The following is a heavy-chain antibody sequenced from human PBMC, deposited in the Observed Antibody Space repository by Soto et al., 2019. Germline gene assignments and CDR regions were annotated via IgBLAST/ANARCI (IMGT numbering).Heavy chain of an antibody. V-gene: IGHV3-64*01. D-gene: IGHD3-9*01. CDR2: ISSNGGST. CDR1: GFTFSSYA. CDR3: AREHTYYDILTGYPYFDY. J-gene: IGHJ4*02. Sequence: GGSLRLSCAASGFTFSSYAMHWVRQAPGKGLEYVSAISSNGGSTYYANSVKGRFTISRDNSKNTLYLQMGSLRAEDMAVYYCAREHTYYDILTGYPYFDYWGQGTLVTVSS.